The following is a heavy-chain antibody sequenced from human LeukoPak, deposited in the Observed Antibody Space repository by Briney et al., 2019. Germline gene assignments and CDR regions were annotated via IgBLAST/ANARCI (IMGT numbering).Heavy chain of an antibody. V-gene: IGHV3-23*01. Sequence: GGSLRLSCAASGFTFSNYAMNWVRQAPGKGLEWVSGISGSGGSTYYADSVKGRFTISRDNSKNTLYLQMNSLRAEDTAVYFCAREGDDFGDEYYFDYWGQGTLVTVSS. J-gene: IGHJ4*02. CDR1: GFTFSNYA. CDR2: ISGSGGST. D-gene: IGHD3-3*01. CDR3: AREGDDFGDEYYFDY.